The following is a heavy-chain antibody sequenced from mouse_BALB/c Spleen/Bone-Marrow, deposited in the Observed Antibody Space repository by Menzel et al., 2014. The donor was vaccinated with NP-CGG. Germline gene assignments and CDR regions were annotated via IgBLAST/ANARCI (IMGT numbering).Heavy chain of an antibody. CDR2: IYPGSGST. CDR3: TREVRRYAMDY. Sequence: QQSGSELVRPGASVKLSCKASGYTFTSYWMHWVKQRPGQGLEWIGNIYPGSGSTNYDEKFKSKATLTVDTSSSTAYMQLSSLTSEDSAVYYCTREVRRYAMDYWGQGPSVTVSS. D-gene: IGHD2-14*01. V-gene: IGHV1S22*01. CDR1: GYTFTSYW. J-gene: IGHJ4*01.